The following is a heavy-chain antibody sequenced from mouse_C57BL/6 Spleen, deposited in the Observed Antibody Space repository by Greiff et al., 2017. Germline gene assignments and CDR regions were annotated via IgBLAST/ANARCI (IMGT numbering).Heavy chain of an antibody. CDR1: GYTFTDSE. CDR2: IDPETGGT. J-gene: IGHJ3*01. D-gene: IGHD1-1*01. V-gene: IGHV1-15*01. Sequence: QVQLKESGAELVRPGASVTLSCKASGYTFTDSEMPWVKQTPVHGLEWIGAIDPETGGTAYNQKFKGKAILTADKSSSTAYMELRSLTSEDSAVYYCTRWAYYGSSYGFAYWGQGTLVTVSA. CDR3: TRWAYYGSSYGFAY.